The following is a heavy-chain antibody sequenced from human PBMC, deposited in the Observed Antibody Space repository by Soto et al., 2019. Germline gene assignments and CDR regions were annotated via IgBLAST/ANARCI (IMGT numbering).Heavy chain of an antibody. J-gene: IGHJ3*02. Sequence: QVQLQQWGAGLLKPSETLSLTCAVYGGSFSGYYWSWIRQPPGKGLEWIGEINHSGSTNYNPSLKSRVTISVDTSKNQFSRKLSSVTAADTAVYYCARGRRSKMGSFDIWGQGTMVTVSS. CDR3: ARGRRSKMGSFDI. V-gene: IGHV4-34*01. CDR1: GGSFSGYY. CDR2: INHSGST.